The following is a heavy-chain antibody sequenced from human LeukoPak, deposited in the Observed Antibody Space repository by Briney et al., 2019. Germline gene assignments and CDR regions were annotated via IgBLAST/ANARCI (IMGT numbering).Heavy chain of an antibody. D-gene: IGHD1-14*01. J-gene: IGHJ4*02. V-gene: IGHV4-39*07. Sequence: SETLSLTCTVSGGSISSSSHYWAWIRQSPGTGLEWIGSIYYSGSTYYNPSLKSRVTISVDTSKNQFSLKLSSVTAADTAVYYCARDITGSFDYWGQGNLVTVSS. CDR2: IYYSGST. CDR3: ARDITGSFDY. CDR1: GGSISSSSHY.